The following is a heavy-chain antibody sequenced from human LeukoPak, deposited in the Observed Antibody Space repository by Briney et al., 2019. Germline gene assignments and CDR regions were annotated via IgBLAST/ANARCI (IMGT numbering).Heavy chain of an antibody. CDR3: ARGAWATRLGS. Sequence: KSSGTLSLTCAVYGESLNSYYWSWVRQPPGEGLEWIGEIYESGTTEYNPSLKSRVTISMVPSKQQFSLSLSSVTAADTAVYYCARGAWATRLGSWGLGTPVIVSS. V-gene: IGHV4-34*01. D-gene: IGHD2-15*01. CDR2: IYESGTT. J-gene: IGHJ4*02. CDR1: GESLNSYY.